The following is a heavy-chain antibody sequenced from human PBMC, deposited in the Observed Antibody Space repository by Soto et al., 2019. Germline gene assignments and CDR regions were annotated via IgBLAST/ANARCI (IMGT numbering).Heavy chain of an antibody. Sequence: PSETLSLTCTVSGGSISSGDYYWSRIRQPPGKGLEWIGYIYYSGSTYYNPSLKSRVTISVDTSKNQFSLKLSSVTAADTAVYYCARGRHDYSTPFDPWGQRTLVTVSS. CDR2: IYYSGST. CDR1: GGSISSGDYY. J-gene: IGHJ5*02. D-gene: IGHD4-4*01. CDR3: ARGRHDYSTPFDP. V-gene: IGHV4-30-4*01.